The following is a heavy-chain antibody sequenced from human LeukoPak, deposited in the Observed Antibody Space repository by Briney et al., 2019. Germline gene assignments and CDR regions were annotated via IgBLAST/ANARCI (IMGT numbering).Heavy chain of an antibody. J-gene: IGHJ5*02. D-gene: IGHD3-22*01. CDR2: IHPADSDI. CDR3: ARRHYDSTDFDP. Sequence: PGESLKISCKASGQSFANYWIGWVRQTPGKGLERMGIIHPADSDIVYSPSFQGQVTISADNSINTAYLQWSSLKASDTAIYYCARRHYDSTDFDPWGQGTLVTVSS. V-gene: IGHV5-51*01. CDR1: GQSFANYW.